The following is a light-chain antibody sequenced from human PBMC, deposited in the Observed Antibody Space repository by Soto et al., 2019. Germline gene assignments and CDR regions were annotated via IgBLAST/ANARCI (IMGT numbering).Light chain of an antibody. CDR2: DNN. J-gene: IGLJ7*01. V-gene: IGLV1-51*01. CDR3: GTWDSSLSVAAV. Sequence: QSVLTQPPSVSEAPGQKVTISCSGSSSNIGNNYVSWYQQLPGTAPKLLIYDNNKRPSGIPDRFSGSKSGTSATLGITGLQTGDEADYYCGTWDSSLSVAAVFGGGTQLTVL. CDR1: SSNIGNNY.